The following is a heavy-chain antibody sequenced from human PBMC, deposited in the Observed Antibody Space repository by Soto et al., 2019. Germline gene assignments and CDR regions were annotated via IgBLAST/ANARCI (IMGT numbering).Heavy chain of an antibody. CDR1: GGSFSGYY. J-gene: IGHJ6*03. Sequence: SETLSLTCAVYGGSFSGYYWSWIRQPPGKGLEWIGEINHSGSTNYNPSLKSRVTISVDTSKNQFSLKLSSVTAADTAVYYCAREKRYCSSTSCYYYYYYYMDVWGKGTTVTVSS. D-gene: IGHD2-2*01. CDR3: AREKRYCSSTSCYYYYYYYMDV. V-gene: IGHV4-34*01. CDR2: INHSGST.